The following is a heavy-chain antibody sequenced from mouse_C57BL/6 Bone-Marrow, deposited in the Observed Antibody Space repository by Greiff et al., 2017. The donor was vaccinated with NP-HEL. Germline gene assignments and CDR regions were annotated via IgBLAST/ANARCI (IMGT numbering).Heavy chain of an antibody. Sequence: VQLQQSGAELARPGASVKMSCKASGYTFTSYTMHWVKQRPGQGLEWIGYINPSSGYTKYNQKFKDKATLTADKSSSTAYMQLSSLTSEDSAVYYCARALLSSWFAYWGQGTLVTVSA. V-gene: IGHV1-4*01. D-gene: IGHD1-1*02. CDR3: ARALLSSWFAY. CDR2: INPSSGYT. CDR1: GYTFTSYT. J-gene: IGHJ3*01.